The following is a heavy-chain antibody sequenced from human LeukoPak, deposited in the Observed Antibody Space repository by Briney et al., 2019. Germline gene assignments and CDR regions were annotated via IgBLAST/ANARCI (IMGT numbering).Heavy chain of an antibody. V-gene: IGHV1-18*01. D-gene: IGHD3-9*01. J-gene: IGHJ4*02. Sequence: GASVKASCKASGYTFTSYGISWVRQAPGQGLEWMGYISAYNGNTNYAQKLQGRVTMTTDTSTSTAYMELSSLRSEDTAVYYCARTDYDILTGYSLLLDYWGQGTLVTVSS. CDR1: GYTFTSYG. CDR3: ARTDYDILTGYSLLLDY. CDR2: ISAYNGNT.